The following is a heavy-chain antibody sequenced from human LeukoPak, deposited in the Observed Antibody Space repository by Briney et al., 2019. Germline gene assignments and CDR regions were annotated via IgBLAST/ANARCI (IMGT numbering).Heavy chain of an antibody. V-gene: IGHV3-48*03. J-gene: IGHJ6*02. CDR1: GFTFSSYV. Sequence: GGSLRLSCAASGFTFSSYVMNWVRQAPGKGLEWVSYISSSGSTIYYADSVKSRFTISRDNAKNSLYLQMNSLRAEDTAVYYCARTPGYCSSTSCYYYYYYGMDVWGQGTTVTVSS. CDR2: ISSSGSTI. D-gene: IGHD2-2*03. CDR3: ARTPGYCSSTSCYYYYYYGMDV.